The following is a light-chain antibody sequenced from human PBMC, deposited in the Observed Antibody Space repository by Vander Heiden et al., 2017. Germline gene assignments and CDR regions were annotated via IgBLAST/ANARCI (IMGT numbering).Light chain of an antibody. CDR2: DAS. CDR3: QQRSDVIT. V-gene: IGKV3-11*01. CDR1: QSLSRY. Sequence: EIVLTQSPATLSLSPGERATLSCRASQSLSRYLAWYQQKPGQAPRLLIYDASNRATGIPARFSGSGSGTDFTLTISSLEPEDFAVYYCQQRSDVITFGQGTRLEIK. J-gene: IGKJ5*01.